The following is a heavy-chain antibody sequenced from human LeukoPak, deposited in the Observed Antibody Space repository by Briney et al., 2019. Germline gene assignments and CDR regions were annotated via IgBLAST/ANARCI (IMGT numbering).Heavy chain of an antibody. D-gene: IGHD3-22*01. CDR2: IKSKPDGGTT. V-gene: IGHV3-15*01. J-gene: IGHJ4*02. Sequence: NPGGSLRLSFAASGFTFNRAWMTWVRQAPGKGLEWVGRIKSKPDGGTTDYAAPVKGRFTISRDDSKTTLYLQMNSLKAEDTAVYYCATGYYYDSSGYNWGQGTLVTVSS. CDR3: ATGYYYDSSGYN. CDR1: GFTFNRAW.